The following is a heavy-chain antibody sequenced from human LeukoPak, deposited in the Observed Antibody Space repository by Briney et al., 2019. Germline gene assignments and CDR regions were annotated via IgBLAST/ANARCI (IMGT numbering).Heavy chain of an antibody. D-gene: IGHD2-2*01. V-gene: IGHV3-23*01. J-gene: IGHJ6*02. Sequence: QPGGSLRLSCAASGFTFSSYAMSWVRQAPGKGLEWVSAISGSGGSTYYADSVKGRFTISRDNSKNTLYLQMNSLRAEDTAVYYCARDQVVPAAISYGMDVWGQGTTVTVSS. CDR2: ISGSGGST. CDR3: ARDQVVPAAISYGMDV. CDR1: GFTFSSYA.